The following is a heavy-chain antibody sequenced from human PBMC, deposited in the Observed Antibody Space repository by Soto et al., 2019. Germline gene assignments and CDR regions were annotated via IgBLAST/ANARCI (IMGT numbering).Heavy chain of an antibody. CDR1: GFTFDDYA. CDR3: AKDMRAADDYIWGGTDY. D-gene: IGHD3-16*01. Sequence: GGSLRLSCAASGFTFDDYAMHWVRQAPGKGLEWVSGISWNSGSIGYADSVKGRFTISRDNAKNSLYLQMNSLRAEDTALYYCAKDMRAADDYIWGGTDYWGQGTLVTVSS. J-gene: IGHJ4*02. CDR2: ISWNSGSI. V-gene: IGHV3-9*01.